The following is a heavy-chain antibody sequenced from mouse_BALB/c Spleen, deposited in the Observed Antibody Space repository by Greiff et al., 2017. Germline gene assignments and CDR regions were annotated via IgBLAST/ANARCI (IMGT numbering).Heavy chain of an antibody. CDR2: INPNNGGT. V-gene: IGHV1-18*01. Sequence: VQLKESGPELVKPGASVKISCKTSGYTFTEYTMHWVKQSHGKSLEWIGGINPNNGGTSYNQKFKGKATLTVDKSSSTAYMELRSLTSEDSAVYYCARGGTMITTGAWFAYWGQGTLVTVSA. CDR1: GYTFTEYT. CDR3: ARGGTMITTGAWFAY. J-gene: IGHJ3*01. D-gene: IGHD2-4*01.